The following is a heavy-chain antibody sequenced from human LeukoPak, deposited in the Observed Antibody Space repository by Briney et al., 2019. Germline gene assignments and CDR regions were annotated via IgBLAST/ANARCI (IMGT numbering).Heavy chain of an antibody. J-gene: IGHJ5*02. CDR1: GYTFTSYG. Sequence: GASVKVSCKASGYTFTSYGISWVRQAPGQGLEWMGWISAYNGNTNYAQKLQGRVTMTTDTSTSTAYMELRSLRSDDTAVYCCARDSGIAVAGYNWFDPWGQGTLVTVSS. V-gene: IGHV1-18*01. D-gene: IGHD6-19*01. CDR2: ISAYNGNT. CDR3: ARDSGIAVAGYNWFDP.